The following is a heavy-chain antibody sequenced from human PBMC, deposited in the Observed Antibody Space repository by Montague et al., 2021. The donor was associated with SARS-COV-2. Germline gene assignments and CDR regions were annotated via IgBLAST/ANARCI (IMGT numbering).Heavy chain of an antibody. D-gene: IGHD3-9*01. V-gene: IGHV4-34*01. CDR2: RDQSRST. Sequence: SETLSLTCAVDGGSLSGSYWSWISQAPGKGLEGVCDRDQSRSTNYNPSLTGRVTMSLYKSKNLFSLNLRSVTAADTAVYFCAKGGETRYFDSPRRWFDPWGQGALVIVSS. CDR1: GGSLSGSY. CDR3: AKGGETRYFDSPRRWFDP. J-gene: IGHJ5*02.